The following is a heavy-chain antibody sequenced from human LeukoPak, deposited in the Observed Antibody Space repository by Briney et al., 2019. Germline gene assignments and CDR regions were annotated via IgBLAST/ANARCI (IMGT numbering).Heavy chain of an antibody. D-gene: IGHD7-27*01. CDR1: GFTFTRYW. V-gene: IGHV3-7*01. Sequence: PGGSLRLSCAAPGFTFTRYWMVWVRQAPGKGLEWVANIKHDGSDKNYVDSVKGRFTISRDNAENLLYLQMNSLRAEDTAVYFCAREDWGPDYWGQGTLVTVSS. CDR3: AREDWGPDY. CDR2: IKHDGSDK. J-gene: IGHJ4*02.